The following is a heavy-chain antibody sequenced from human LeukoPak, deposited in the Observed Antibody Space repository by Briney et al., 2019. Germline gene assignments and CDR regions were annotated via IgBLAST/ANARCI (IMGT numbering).Heavy chain of an antibody. CDR2: ISGSGIGGRT. D-gene: IGHD2-8*02. Sequence: PGGSLRLSCAASGFTFSSYAMSWFRQAPGKGLEWVSGISGSGIGGRTHYADSVRGRFTISRDNSKSTLSLQMNSLRAEDTAIYYCATYRQVLLPFESWGQGTLVPVSS. CDR1: GFTFSSYA. J-gene: IGHJ4*02. CDR3: ATYRQVLLPFES. V-gene: IGHV3-23*01.